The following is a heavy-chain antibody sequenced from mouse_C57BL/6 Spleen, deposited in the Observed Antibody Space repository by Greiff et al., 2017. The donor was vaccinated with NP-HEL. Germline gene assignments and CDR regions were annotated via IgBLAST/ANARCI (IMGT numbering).Heavy chain of an antibody. V-gene: IGHV1-26*01. J-gene: IGHJ2*01. CDR3: ASVGPDGYFGDY. CDR2: INPNNGGT. CDR1: GYTFTDYY. D-gene: IGHD2-3*01. Sequence: EVQLQQSGPELVKPGASVKISCKASGYTFTDYYMNWVKQSHGKSLEWIGDINPNNGGTSYNQKFKGKATLTVDKSSSTAYMELRSLTSEDSAVYYCASVGPDGYFGDYWGQGTTLTVSS.